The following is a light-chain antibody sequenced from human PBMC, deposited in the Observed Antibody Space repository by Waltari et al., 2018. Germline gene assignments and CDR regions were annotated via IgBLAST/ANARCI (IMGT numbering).Light chain of an antibody. J-gene: IGLJ2*01. V-gene: IGLV3-21*04. CDR2: YDS. CDR1: QSVSNN. CDR3: QVWDSSSDHVV. Sequence: VLTQSPGTLSLSPGERATLSCRASQSVSNNQLLWYQQKPGQAPVLVIYYDSDRPSGIPERFSGSNSGNTATLTISRVEAGDEADYYCQVWDSSSDHVVFGGGTKLTVL.